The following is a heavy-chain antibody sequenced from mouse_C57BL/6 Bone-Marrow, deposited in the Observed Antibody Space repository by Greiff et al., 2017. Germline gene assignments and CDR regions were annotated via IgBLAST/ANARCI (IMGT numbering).Heavy chain of an antibody. J-gene: IGHJ2*01. D-gene: IGHD1-1*01. Sequence: EVQVVESGGGLVQPGGSLSLSCAASGFTFTDYYMSWVRQPPGKALEWLGFIRNKANGYTTEYSASVKGRFTISRDNSQSILYLQMNALRAEDSATYYCARGGRTLYFDYWGQGTTLTVSS. CDR1: GFTFTDYY. CDR2: IRNKANGYTT. CDR3: ARGGRTLYFDY. V-gene: IGHV7-3*01.